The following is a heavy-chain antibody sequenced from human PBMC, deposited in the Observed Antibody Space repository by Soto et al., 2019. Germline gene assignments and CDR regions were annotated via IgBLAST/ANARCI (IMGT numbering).Heavy chain of an antibody. V-gene: IGHV3-15*05. CDR3: TTIVVVIVNWFDP. Sequence: TGGSLRLSCAASGFTFSNAWMSWVRQAPGKGLEWVGRIKSKTDGGTTDYAAPVKGRFTISRDDSKNTPYLQMNSLKTEDTAVYYCTTIVVVIVNWFDPWGQGTLVTVSS. CDR1: GFTFSNAW. CDR2: IKSKTDGGTT. D-gene: IGHD3-22*01. J-gene: IGHJ5*02.